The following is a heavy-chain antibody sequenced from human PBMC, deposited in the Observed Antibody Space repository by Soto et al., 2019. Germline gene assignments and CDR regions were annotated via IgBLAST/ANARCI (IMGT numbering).Heavy chain of an antibody. V-gene: IGHV3-13*01. Sequence: GGSLRLSCAASGFTFSSYDMHWVRQATGKGLEWVSAIGTAGDTYYPGSVKGRFTISRENAKNSLYLQMNSLRAGDTAVYYCARAGAHNSKGYCSGGSCRLSAFDIWGQGTMVTV. CDR3: ARAGAHNSKGYCSGGSCRLSAFDI. J-gene: IGHJ3*02. CDR1: GFTFSSYD. D-gene: IGHD2-15*01. CDR2: IGTAGDT.